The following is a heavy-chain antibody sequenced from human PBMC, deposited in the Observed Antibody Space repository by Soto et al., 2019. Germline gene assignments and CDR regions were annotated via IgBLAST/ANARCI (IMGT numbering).Heavy chain of an antibody. CDR2: ISGSGGST. CDR3: AKQAVLMVYYYFDY. J-gene: IGHJ4*02. Sequence: EVQLLESGGGLVQPGGSLRLSCAASGFTFSSYAMSWVRQAPGKGLEWVSAISGSGGSTYYADSVKGRFTISRDNSKNSLYLQIKSLRAEDTAVYYCAKQAVLMVYYYFDYWGQGTLVTVSS. V-gene: IGHV3-23*01. D-gene: IGHD2-8*01. CDR1: GFTFSSYA.